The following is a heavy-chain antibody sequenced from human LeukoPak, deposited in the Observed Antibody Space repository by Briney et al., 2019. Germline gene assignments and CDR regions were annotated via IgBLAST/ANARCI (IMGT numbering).Heavy chain of an antibody. CDR2: IHPGDSDT. D-gene: IGHD2-2*01. Sequence: GESLKISCKGSGYRFTSYWIGWVRQMPGKGMEWVGIIHPGDSDTRYSPSFQGQVTISADKSISTAYLQWSSLKASDTAMYYCAVLPPVVVPAEFDYWGQGTLVTVSS. CDR1: GYRFTSYW. CDR3: AVLPPVVVPAEFDY. V-gene: IGHV5-51*01. J-gene: IGHJ4*02.